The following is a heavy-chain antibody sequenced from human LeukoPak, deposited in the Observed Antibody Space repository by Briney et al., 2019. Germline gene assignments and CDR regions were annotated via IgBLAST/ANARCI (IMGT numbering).Heavy chain of an antibody. V-gene: IGHV3-33*01. D-gene: IGHD3-10*01. CDR1: GFNFFTYG. J-gene: IGHJ4*02. CDR3: ARVIHGFGALDY. Sequence: GSLRLSCAASGFNFFTYGMHWVRQAPGKGLEWVAVIWYDGSNKYYADSVKGRFTISRDNSKSTLSLQMNSLRAEDTAVYYCARVIHGFGALDYWGQGTLVTVSS. CDR2: IWYDGSNK.